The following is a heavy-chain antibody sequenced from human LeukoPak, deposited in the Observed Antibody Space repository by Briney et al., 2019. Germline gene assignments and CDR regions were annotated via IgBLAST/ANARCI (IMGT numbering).Heavy chain of an antibody. CDR1: GFTVSSNY. J-gene: IGHJ4*02. V-gene: IGHV3-53*01. Sequence: GGSLRLSCAASGFTVSSNYMSWVRQAPGKGLEWVSVIYSGGSTCYADSVKGRFTISRDNSKNTLYLQMNSLRAEDTAVYYCARHYYDSSGYQGIDYLGQGTLVTVSS. CDR2: IYSGGST. CDR3: ARHYYDSSGYQGIDY. D-gene: IGHD3-22*01.